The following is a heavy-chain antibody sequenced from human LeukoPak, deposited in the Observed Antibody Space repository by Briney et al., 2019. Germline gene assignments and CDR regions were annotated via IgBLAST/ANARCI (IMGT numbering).Heavy chain of an antibody. D-gene: IGHD4-17*01. CDR1: GFAFSNYE. CDR2: ISSSGSTI. J-gene: IGHJ4*02. CDR3: ARDRVFPDDYGDL. V-gene: IGHV3-48*03. Sequence: PGGSLRLSCAASGFAFSNYEMNWVRQAPGRGLEWVAYISSSGSTIYYADSVKGRFTISRDNAKNSLYLQMNSLRAEDTAVYYCARDRVFPDDYGDLGGQGTLVTVSS.